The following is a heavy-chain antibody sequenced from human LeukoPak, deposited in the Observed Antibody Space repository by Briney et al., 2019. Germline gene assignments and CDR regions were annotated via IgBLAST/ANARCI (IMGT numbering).Heavy chain of an antibody. D-gene: IGHD2-21*02. CDR2: ISSSSSYI. J-gene: IGHJ6*03. V-gene: IGHV3-21*01. CDR1: GFTFSSYS. Sequence: GGSLRLSCAASGFTFSSYSMNWVRQAPGKGLEWVSSISSSSSYIYYADSVKGRFTISRDNAKNSLYLQMNSQRAEDTAVYYCARDPTYCGGDCYSSYMDVWGKGTTVTISS. CDR3: ARDPTYCGGDCYSSYMDV.